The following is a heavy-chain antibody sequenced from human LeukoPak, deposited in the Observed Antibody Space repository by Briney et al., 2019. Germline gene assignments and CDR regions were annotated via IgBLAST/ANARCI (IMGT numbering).Heavy chain of an antibody. J-gene: IGHJ4*02. CDR3: ARVGRNYYDLLDY. D-gene: IGHD3-22*01. CDR2: INPSGGST. Sequence: ASVKVSCKASGYTFTSYYMHWVRQAPGQGLEWMGIINPSGGSTSYAQKFQGRVTMTRDMSTSTAYMELSRLRSDDTAVYYCARVGRNYYDLLDYWGQGTLVTVSS. V-gene: IGHV1-46*01. CDR1: GYTFTSYY.